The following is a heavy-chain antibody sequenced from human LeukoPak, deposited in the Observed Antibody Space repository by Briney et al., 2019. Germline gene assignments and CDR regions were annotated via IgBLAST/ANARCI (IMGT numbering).Heavy chain of an antibody. D-gene: IGHD3-16*02. V-gene: IGHV1-18*01. CDR3: GRGRMITFGGVIGDLDY. Sequence: ASVKVSCKTSGYTFTSYDINWVRQAPGQGLEWMGWISTYNGSTNYAQKLQDRVTMTTDTSTSTAYMELRSLRSDDTAVYYCGRGRMITFGGVIGDLDYCGQGTLVTVSS. CDR1: GYTFTSYD. J-gene: IGHJ4*02. CDR2: ISTYNGST.